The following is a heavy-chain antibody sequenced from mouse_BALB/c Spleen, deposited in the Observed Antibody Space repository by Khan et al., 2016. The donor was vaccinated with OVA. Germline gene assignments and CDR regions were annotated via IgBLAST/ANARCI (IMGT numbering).Heavy chain of an antibody. J-gene: IGHJ3*01. CDR2: IFPGSVST. CDR3: ARGVYGGFAF. V-gene: IGHV1-9*01. D-gene: IGHD1-1*01. Sequence: QVQLQQSGGDLMKPGASVKISCKATGYTFSSYWIEWVKQRPGHGLEWIGQIFPGSVSTTYNEKFKGKATFTADTSYNTAYMQLSSLTSEDSAVYYCARGVYGGFAFWGQGTLVTVSA. CDR1: GYTFSSYW.